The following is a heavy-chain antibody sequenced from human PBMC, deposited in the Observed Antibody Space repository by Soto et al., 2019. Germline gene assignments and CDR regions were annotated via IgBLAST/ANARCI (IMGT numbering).Heavy chain of an antibody. CDR2: ISPYNGNT. V-gene: IGHV1-18*01. J-gene: IGHJ4*02. CDR3: ARDLDGSGSYYTDY. Sequence: ASVKVSCKASGYVFNAYGINGVLQSPGQGLEWMGWISPYNGNTKYAQNFQGRVTMTTDTSTSTAYMELRSLRSDDAAVYYCARDLDGSGSYYTDYWGPGTLVTVSS. D-gene: IGHD3-10*01. CDR1: GYVFNAYG.